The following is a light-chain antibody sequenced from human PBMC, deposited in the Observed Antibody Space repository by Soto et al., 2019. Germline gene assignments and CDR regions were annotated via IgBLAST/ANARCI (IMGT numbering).Light chain of an antibody. J-gene: IGLJ1*01. CDR3: CSSGCSTTSV. CDR2: EVN. CDR1: SSNVGSYKL. Sequence: QSVLTHPASVSGSPGQSITISCTGTSSNVGSYKLVSWYQQHPGKAPKLMIFEVNKRPSGVSNRFSGSKSGNTASLTISGLKGEDEADYYCCSSGCSTTSVFGTGTKLTVL. V-gene: IGLV2-23*02.